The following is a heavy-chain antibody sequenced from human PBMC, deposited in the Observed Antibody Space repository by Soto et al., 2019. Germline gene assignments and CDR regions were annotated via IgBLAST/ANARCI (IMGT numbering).Heavy chain of an antibody. CDR1: GGSVSSGSYY. D-gene: IGHD6-19*01. Sequence: QVQLQESGPGLVKPSETLSLTCTVSGGSVSSGSYYWSWLRQPTGKGLEWIGYIYYSGSTNYNPSLKSRVTISVDTSKNQFSLKLSSVTAADTAVYYCARGIEGWYQGRYSYGMDVWGQGTTVTVSS. J-gene: IGHJ6*02. V-gene: IGHV4-61*01. CDR2: IYYSGST. CDR3: ARGIEGWYQGRYSYGMDV.